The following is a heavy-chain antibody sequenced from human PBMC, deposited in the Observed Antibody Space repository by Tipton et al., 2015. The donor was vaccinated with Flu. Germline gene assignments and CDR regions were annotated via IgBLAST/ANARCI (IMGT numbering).Heavy chain of an antibody. CDR3: AKDNLVVVPAAIGQYFQH. Sequence: SLRLSCAASGFTFSSYAMSWVRQAPGKGLEWVSAISGSGGSTYYADSVKGRFTISRDNSKNTLYLQMNSLRAEDTAVYYCAKDNLVVVPAAIGQYFQHWGQGTLVTVSS. CDR1: GFTFSSYA. CDR2: ISGSGGST. D-gene: IGHD2-2*01. V-gene: IGHV3-23*01. J-gene: IGHJ1*01.